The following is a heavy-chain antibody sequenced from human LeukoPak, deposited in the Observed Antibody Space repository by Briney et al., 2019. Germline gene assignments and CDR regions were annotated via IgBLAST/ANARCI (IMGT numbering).Heavy chain of an antibody. V-gene: IGHV1-18*01. D-gene: IGHD6-13*01. CDR1: GYTFTSYG. CDR2: ISAYNGNT. J-gene: IGHJ5*02. Sequence: ASVKVSCKASGYTFTSYGISWVRQAPGQGLEWMGWISAYNGNTNYAQKLQGRVTMTTDTSTSTAYMELRSLRSEDTAVYYCARSQQLVLRSPLDPWGQGTLVTVSS. CDR3: ARSQQLVLRSPLDP.